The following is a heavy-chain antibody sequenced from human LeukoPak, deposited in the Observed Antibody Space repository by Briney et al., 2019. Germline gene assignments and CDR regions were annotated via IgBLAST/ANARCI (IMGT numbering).Heavy chain of an antibody. J-gene: IGHJ3*02. Sequence: GGSLRLSCAASDFTVNSHDMTWVRQAPGKGLGWVSVIYTYGSTYYADSVKGRFTISRHNSKNTLFLQMSSLRAEDTAVYYCARDVRTDYYDSSGYHDAFDIWGQGTMVTVSS. CDR2: IYTYGST. CDR3: ARDVRTDYYDSSGYHDAFDI. D-gene: IGHD3-22*01. V-gene: IGHV3-53*04. CDR1: DFTVNSHD.